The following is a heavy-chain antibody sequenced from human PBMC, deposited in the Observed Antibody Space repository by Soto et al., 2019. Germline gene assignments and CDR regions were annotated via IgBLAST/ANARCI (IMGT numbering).Heavy chain of an antibody. CDR3: ARDGVVVPSALYYFDY. CDR1: GYTFTSYY. J-gene: IGHJ4*02. Sequence: ASVKVSCKASGYTFTSYYMHWVRQAPGQGLEWMGIINPSGYGTSYAQKFQGRVTMTRDTSTSTFYMELRSLRSDDTAVYFCARDGVVVPSALYYFDYWGQGTLVTV. V-gene: IGHV1-46*01. D-gene: IGHD2-2*01. CDR2: INPSGYGT.